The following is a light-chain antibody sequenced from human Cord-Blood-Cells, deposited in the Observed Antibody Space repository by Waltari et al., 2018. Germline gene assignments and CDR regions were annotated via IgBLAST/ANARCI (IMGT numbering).Light chain of an antibody. V-gene: IGKV3-15*01. Sequence: EIVMTQSPATLSVSSGERATLSCRASQSFSSNLAWYQQKPGQAPRLLIYGASTRATGIPARFSGSGSGTEFTLTISRLQSEDFAVYYCQQYNNWPLTFGGGTKVEIK. CDR2: GAS. CDR3: QQYNNWPLT. CDR1: QSFSSN. J-gene: IGKJ4*01.